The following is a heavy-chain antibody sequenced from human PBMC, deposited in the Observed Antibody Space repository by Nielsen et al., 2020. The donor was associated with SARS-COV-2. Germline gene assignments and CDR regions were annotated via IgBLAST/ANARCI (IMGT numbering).Heavy chain of an antibody. CDR3: AKDWTAIVVVPSGGVDY. CDR2: ISYDGSNK. CDR1: GFTFSTYG. J-gene: IGHJ4*02. D-gene: IGHD2-15*01. Sequence: GGSLRLSCAASGFTFSTYGMHWDRQAPGKGLEWVAAISYDGSNKYYVDSVKGRFTISRDNSKNTLYLQMSSLREEDTAVYYCAKDWTAIVVVPSGGVDYWGQGTLVTVSS. V-gene: IGHV3-30*18.